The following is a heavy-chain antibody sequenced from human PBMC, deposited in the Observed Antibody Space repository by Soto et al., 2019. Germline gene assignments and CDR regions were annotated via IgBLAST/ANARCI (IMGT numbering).Heavy chain of an antibody. Sequence: GGSLRLSCAASGFTVSSNYMSWVRQAPGKGLEWVSVIYSGGSTYYADSVKGRFTISRHNSKNTLYLQMNSLRAEDTAVYYCASESQAAAGSCCAFDIWGQGTMVTVSS. V-gene: IGHV3-53*04. J-gene: IGHJ3*02. CDR3: ASESQAAAGSCCAFDI. CDR2: IYSGGST. D-gene: IGHD6-13*01. CDR1: GFTVSSNY.